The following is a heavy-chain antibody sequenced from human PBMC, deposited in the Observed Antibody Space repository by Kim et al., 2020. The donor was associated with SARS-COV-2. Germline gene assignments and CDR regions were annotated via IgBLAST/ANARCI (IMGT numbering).Heavy chain of an antibody. V-gene: IGHV3-74*01. Sequence: ADSVKGPFTISRDNANNTLYLQMNSLRAGDTAVYYCARRAYSSGWWYFDYWGQGTLVTVSS. J-gene: IGHJ4*02. CDR3: ARRAYSSGWWYFDY. D-gene: IGHD6-19*01.